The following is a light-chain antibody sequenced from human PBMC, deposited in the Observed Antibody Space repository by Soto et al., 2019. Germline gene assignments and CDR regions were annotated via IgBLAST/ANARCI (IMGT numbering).Light chain of an antibody. CDR1: QSVSSGY. V-gene: IGKV3-20*01. CDR3: QQYGSSPRT. CDR2: DAS. J-gene: IGKJ1*01. Sequence: EIVLTQSPGTLSLSPGERATLSCRASQSVSSGYLAWYQQKPGQAPRLLIYDASNRATGIPDRFSGSGSGTDFTLTISRLEPEDLAVYYCQQYGSSPRTFGQGPKVEIK.